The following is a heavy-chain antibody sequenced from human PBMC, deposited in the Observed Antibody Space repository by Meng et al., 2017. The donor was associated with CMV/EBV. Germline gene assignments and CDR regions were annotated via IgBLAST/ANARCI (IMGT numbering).Heavy chain of an antibody. D-gene: IGHD2-2*01. CDR2: ISSSSSYI. V-gene: IGHV3-21*01. CDR1: GFTFGDYA. CDR3: ARMEGYCSSTSCNYYYYGMDV. J-gene: IGHJ6*02. Sequence: GESLKISCIASGFTFGDYAMNWVRQAPGKGLEWVSSISSSSSYIYYADSVKGRFTISRDKAKNSLYLQMNSLRAEDTAVYCCARMEGYCSSTSCNYYYYGMDVWGQGTTVTVSS.